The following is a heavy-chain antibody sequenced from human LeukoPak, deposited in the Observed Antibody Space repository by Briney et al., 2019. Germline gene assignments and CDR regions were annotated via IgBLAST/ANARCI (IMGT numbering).Heavy chain of an antibody. D-gene: IGHD2-2*01. V-gene: IGHV1-18*01. Sequence: ASVKVSCKASGYTFTSYGISWVRQAPGQGLEWMGWISAYNGNTNYAQKLQGRVTMTTDTSTSTAYMELRSLRSDDTAVYYCARSYCSSTSCPYDAFDIWGQGPMVTVSS. CDR2: ISAYNGNT. J-gene: IGHJ3*02. CDR1: GYTFTSYG. CDR3: ARSYCSSTSCPYDAFDI.